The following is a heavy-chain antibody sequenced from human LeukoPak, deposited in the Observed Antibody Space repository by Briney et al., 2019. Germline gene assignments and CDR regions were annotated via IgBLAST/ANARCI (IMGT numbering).Heavy chain of an antibody. D-gene: IGHD3-22*01. CDR3: ASLHDTSGYLAGFDI. CDR1: GGSISSGDYY. Sequence: PSQTLSLTCTVSGGSISSGDYYWSWVRQPPGKGLEWIGYIYYSGTTYYDPSLKSRATISVDTSKNEFSLKLSSVTAADTAVYYCASLHDTSGYLAGFDIWGQGTMVTVFS. CDR2: IYYSGTT. J-gene: IGHJ3*02. V-gene: IGHV4-30-4*01.